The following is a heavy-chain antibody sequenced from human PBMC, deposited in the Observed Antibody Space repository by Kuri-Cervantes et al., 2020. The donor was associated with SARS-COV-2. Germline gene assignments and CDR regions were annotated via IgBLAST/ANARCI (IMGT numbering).Heavy chain of an antibody. CDR1: ETTFPNYD. Sequence: ASVKVSCKAPETTFPNYDINWVRQATGQGLEWMGMVKTNSGNTLYAQIFQGRVTMTRDTSISTAYMELRSLRSDDTAVYYCARATYPLAEFDYWGQGTLVTVSS. CDR3: ARATYPLAEFDY. D-gene: IGHD2-2*02. V-gene: IGHV1-8*01. CDR2: VKTNSGNT. J-gene: IGHJ4*02.